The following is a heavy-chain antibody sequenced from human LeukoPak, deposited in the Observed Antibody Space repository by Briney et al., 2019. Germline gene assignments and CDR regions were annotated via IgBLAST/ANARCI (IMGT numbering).Heavy chain of an antibody. Sequence: ASVKVSCKASGYTFTGYYMHWVRQAPAQGLEWMGWINPNSGGTNYAQKFQGRVTMTRDTSISTAYMELSRLRSDDTAVYYCARGGTICQDGAWYYYYYYMDVWGKGTTVTISS. CDR3: ARGGTICQDGAWYYYYYYMDV. V-gene: IGHV1-2*02. CDR2: INPNSGGT. J-gene: IGHJ6*03. D-gene: IGHD3-9*01. CDR1: GYTFTGYY.